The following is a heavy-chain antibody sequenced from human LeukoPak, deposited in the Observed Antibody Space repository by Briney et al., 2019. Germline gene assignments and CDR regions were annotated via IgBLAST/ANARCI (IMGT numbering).Heavy chain of an antibody. D-gene: IGHD3-10*01. V-gene: IGHV3-66*01. Sequence: GGSLRLSCAASGFTFSIYAMSWVRQAPGKGLEWVSVIYSGGSTYYADSVKGRFTISRDNSKNTLYLQMNSLRAEDTAVYYCARGIESTVWFGELFPLDYWGQGTLVTVSS. J-gene: IGHJ4*02. CDR1: GFTFSIYA. CDR2: IYSGGST. CDR3: ARGIESTVWFGELFPLDY.